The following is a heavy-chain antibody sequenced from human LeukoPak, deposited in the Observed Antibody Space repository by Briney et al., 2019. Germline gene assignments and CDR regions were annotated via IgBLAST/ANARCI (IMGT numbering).Heavy chain of an antibody. CDR3: ARDLDAPAAGGYFDY. V-gene: IGHV3-21*01. D-gene: IGHD2-15*01. CDR1: GFTFSSYS. J-gene: IGHJ4*02. Sequence: GGSLRLSCAASGFTFSSYSMNWVRQAPGKGLEWVSSISSSSSYIYYADSVKGRFTISRDNAKNSLYLQMNSLRAEDTAVYYCARDLDAPAAGGYFDYWGQGTLVTVSS. CDR2: ISSSSSYI.